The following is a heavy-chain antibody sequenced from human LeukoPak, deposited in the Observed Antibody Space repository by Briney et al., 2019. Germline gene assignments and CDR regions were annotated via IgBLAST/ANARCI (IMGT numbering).Heavy chain of an antibody. CDR3: ARCSYGVGCFDY. Sequence: PGGSLRLSCAVSGFTFSSYAMSWVRQAPGKGLEWVSAISGSGGSTYYADSVKGRFTISRDNSKNTLYLQMNSLRAEDTAVYYCARCSYGVGCFDYWGQGTLVTVSS. CDR1: GFTFSSYA. CDR2: ISGSGGST. V-gene: IGHV3-23*01. D-gene: IGHD3-10*02. J-gene: IGHJ4*02.